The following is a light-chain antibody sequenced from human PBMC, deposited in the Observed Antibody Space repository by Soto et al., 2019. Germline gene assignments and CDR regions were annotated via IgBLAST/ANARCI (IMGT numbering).Light chain of an antibody. CDR2: LEGSGSY. V-gene: IGLV4-60*02. CDR3: ENWDSNTRV. Sequence: QPVLTQSSSASASLGSSVKLTCTLSSGHSSYIIAWHHQQPGKAPRYLMKLEGSGSYNQGSGVPDRFSGSSSGADRYLTISNLQFEDEANYYCENWDSNTRVFGGGTKLTVL. J-gene: IGLJ2*01. CDR1: SGHSSYI.